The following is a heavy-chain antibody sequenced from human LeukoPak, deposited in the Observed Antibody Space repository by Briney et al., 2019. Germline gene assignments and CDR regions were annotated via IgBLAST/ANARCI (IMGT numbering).Heavy chain of an antibody. Sequence: GGSLRLSCVVSGFTFSDYWMNWVRQAPGKGLEWVASINQNGGEKSYVDSVKGRFTISRDNSKNTLYLQMNSLRAEDTAVYYCAKRYYESSGYRHFDYWGQGTLVTVSS. V-gene: IGHV3-7*03. CDR1: GFTFSDYW. J-gene: IGHJ4*02. CDR3: AKRYYESSGYRHFDY. CDR2: INQNGGEK. D-gene: IGHD3-22*01.